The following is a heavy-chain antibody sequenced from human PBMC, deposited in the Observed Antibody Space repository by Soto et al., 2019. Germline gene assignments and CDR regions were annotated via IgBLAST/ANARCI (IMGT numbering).Heavy chain of an antibody. CDR1: GYTFTSYG. V-gene: IGHV1-18*01. Sequence: QVQLVQSGAEVKKPGASVKVSCKASGYTFTSYGISWVRQAPGQGLEWMGWISAYNGNTNYAQKLQGRVTMTTDTPTSTAYRERGSLKSDDTAVYYGARDAPLVGATNPLSDSGGKGTLVTVS. CDR2: ISAYNGNT. CDR3: ARDAPLVGATNPLSDS. D-gene: IGHD1-26*01. J-gene: IGHJ4*02.